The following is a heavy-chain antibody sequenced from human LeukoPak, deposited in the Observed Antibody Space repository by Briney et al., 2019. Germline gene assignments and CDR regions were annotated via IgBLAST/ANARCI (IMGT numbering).Heavy chain of an antibody. CDR1: GGSVSSGVYS. Sequence: KPSETLTLTCTVSGGSVSSGVYSWSWIRQPPGKGLEWIGFVYQIGNTYYNPSLESRVSISLDESNNQFSLKLTSLTAADTAVYFCARGGGDYIVYFDSWGQGSLVTVSS. J-gene: IGHJ4*02. CDR2: VYQIGNT. D-gene: IGHD4-17*01. V-gene: IGHV4-30-2*01. CDR3: ARGGGDYIVYFDS.